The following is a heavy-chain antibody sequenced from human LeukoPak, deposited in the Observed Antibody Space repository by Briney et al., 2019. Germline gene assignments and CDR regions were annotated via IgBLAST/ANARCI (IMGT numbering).Heavy chain of an antibody. Sequence: PGGSLRLSCAASGFTVSSNYMSWVRQAPGKGLEWVSVICSGGSTYYADSVKGRFTISRDNSKNTLYLQMNSLRAEDTAVYYCARDRAVAGTGDAFDIWGQGTMVTVSS. D-gene: IGHD6-19*01. CDR1: GFTVSSNY. J-gene: IGHJ3*02. CDR3: ARDRAVAGTGDAFDI. V-gene: IGHV3-53*01. CDR2: ICSGGST.